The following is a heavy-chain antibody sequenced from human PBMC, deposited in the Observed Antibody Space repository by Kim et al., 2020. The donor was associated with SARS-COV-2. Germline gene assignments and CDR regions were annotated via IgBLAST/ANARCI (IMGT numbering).Heavy chain of an antibody. Sequence: GESLKISCKGSGYSFTSYWISWVRQMPGKGLEWMGRIDPSDSYTNYSPSFQGHVTISADKSISTAYLQWSSLKASDTAMYYCARYPLGVVRGVKPLYGMDVWGQGTTVTVSS. J-gene: IGHJ6*02. CDR3: ARYPLGVVRGVKPLYGMDV. V-gene: IGHV5-10-1*01. D-gene: IGHD3-10*01. CDR2: IDPSDSYT. CDR1: GYSFTSYW.